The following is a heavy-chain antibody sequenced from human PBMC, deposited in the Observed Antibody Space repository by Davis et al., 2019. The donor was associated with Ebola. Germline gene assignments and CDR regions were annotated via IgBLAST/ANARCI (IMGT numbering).Heavy chain of an antibody. V-gene: IGHV4-34*01. J-gene: IGHJ6*02. CDR2: INHSGST. Sequence: SETLSLTCAVYGGSFSGYYWSWIRQPPGKGLEWSGEINHSGSTNYNPSLKSRVTISVDTSKNQFSLKLSSVTAADTAVYYCARGWGYCSSTSCYSLYYGMDVWGQGTTVTVSS. CDR1: GGSFSGYY. D-gene: IGHD2-2*01. CDR3: ARGWGYCSSTSCYSLYYGMDV.